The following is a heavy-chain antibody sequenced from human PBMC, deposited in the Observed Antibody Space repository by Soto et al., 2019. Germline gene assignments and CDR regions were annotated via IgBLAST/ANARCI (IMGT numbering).Heavy chain of an antibody. CDR3: ARDNNDFWSLYPLSFDY. V-gene: IGHV4-4*07. D-gene: IGHD3-3*01. CDR2: ISTSGHV. Sequence: SETLSLTCRVSGGSLSKYYWSWIRQPAGKGLEWIGRISTSGHVVSKVSLRSRLTMSVDMSNNHFSLKLTSVTAADTAVYYCARDNNDFWSLYPLSFDYWGHGALVTVSS. CDR1: GGSLSKYY. J-gene: IGHJ4*01.